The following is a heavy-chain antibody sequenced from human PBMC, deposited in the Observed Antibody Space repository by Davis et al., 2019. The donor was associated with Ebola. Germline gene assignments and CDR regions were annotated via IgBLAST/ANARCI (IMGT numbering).Heavy chain of an antibody. D-gene: IGHD1-26*01. CDR2: ISSSSSYI. Sequence: GESLKISCAASGFTFSSYSMNWVRQAPGKGLEWVSSISSSSSYIYYADSVKGRFTISRDNAKNSLYLQMNSLRDEDTAVYYCARVVFYSGSYWRGYYFDYWGQGTLVTVSS. CDR1: GFTFSSYS. CDR3: ARVVFYSGSYWRGYYFDY. V-gene: IGHV3-21*01. J-gene: IGHJ4*02.